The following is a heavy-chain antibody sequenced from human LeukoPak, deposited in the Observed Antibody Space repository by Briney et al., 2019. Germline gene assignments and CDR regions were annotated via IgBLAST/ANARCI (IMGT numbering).Heavy chain of an antibody. Sequence: GGSLRLSCAASGFTFSSYSMNWVRQAPGKGLEWVSYISSSSSTIYYADSVKGRFTISRDNAKNSLYLQMNSLRAEDTAVYYCARDTVGATTVSLPGGQFDYWGQGTLVTVSS. CDR3: ARDTVGATTVSLPGGQFDY. CDR2: ISSSSSTI. J-gene: IGHJ4*02. CDR1: GFTFSSYS. D-gene: IGHD1-26*01. V-gene: IGHV3-48*04.